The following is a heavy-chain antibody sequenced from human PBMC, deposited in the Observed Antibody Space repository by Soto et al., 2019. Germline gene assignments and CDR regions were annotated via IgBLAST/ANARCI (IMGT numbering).Heavy chain of an antibody. CDR3: ATHHYGYNWFDP. V-gene: IGHV4-39*01. D-gene: IGHD3-16*01. CDR2: IYYSGST. J-gene: IGHJ5*02. CDR1: GGSISRYY. Sequence: SETLSLTCTVSGGSISRYYWSWIRQPPGKGLEWIGSIYYSGSTYYNPSLKSRVTISVDTSKNQFSLKLSSVTAADTAVYYCATHHYGYNWFDPWGQGTLVTVS.